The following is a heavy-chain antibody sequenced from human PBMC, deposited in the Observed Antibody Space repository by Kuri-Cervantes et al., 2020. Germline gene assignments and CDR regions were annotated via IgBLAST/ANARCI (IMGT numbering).Heavy chain of an antibody. CDR2: LGNSHDYI. V-gene: IGHV3-21*01. CDR1: GFTFSSYT. Sequence: GGSLRLSCTVSGFTFSSYTMSWVRLAPGKGLEWVSSLGNSHDYIHYADSVKGRFTISRDNAKNSLYLQMNSLRAEDTAVYYCARSGSYYPTIDYWGQGTRGTASS. J-gene: IGHJ4*02. CDR3: ARSGSYYPTIDY. D-gene: IGHD1-26*01.